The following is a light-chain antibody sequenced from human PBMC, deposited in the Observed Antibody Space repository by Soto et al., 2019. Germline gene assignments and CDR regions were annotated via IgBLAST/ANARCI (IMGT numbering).Light chain of an antibody. V-gene: IGLV2-14*01. CDR2: AVS. Sequence: SALTQPASVSGSPGQSITISCTGTASDVGGYNYVSWYQQHPGKAPKLMIHAVSNRPSGISSRFSGSKSGNTASLTISGLQSEDEADYFCCSYTSRTTYVFGTGTKATV. J-gene: IGLJ1*01. CDR3: CSYTSRTTYV. CDR1: ASDVGGYNY.